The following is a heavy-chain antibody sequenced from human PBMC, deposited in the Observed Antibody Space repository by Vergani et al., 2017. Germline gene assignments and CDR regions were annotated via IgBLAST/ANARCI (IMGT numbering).Heavy chain of an antibody. Sequence: QVQLVQSGAEVKKPGASVKVSCTASGYTFTGYSMHWVRQAPGQGLEWMGWINPNSGGTNYAQKFQGRVTMTRDTSISTAYMELSRLRSDDTAVYYCAKVSEGATYYFDYWGQGTLVTVSS. J-gene: IGHJ4*02. CDR2: INPNSGGT. CDR3: AKVSEGATYYFDY. D-gene: IGHD1-26*01. V-gene: IGHV1-2*02. CDR1: GYTFTGYS.